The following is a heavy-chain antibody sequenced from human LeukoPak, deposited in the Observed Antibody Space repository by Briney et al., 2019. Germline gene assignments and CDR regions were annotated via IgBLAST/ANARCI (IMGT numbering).Heavy chain of an antibody. Sequence: SETLSLTCTVSGGSISGYYWSWLRKPPGKGLESIGYLYYDGSTTYNPSLKSRVTISLDTSKNQFFLKLSSVTDADTAVYYCARYSYGGFYFDYWGQGTLVTVSS. CDR1: GGSISGYY. CDR2: LYYDGST. CDR3: ARYSYGGFYFDY. D-gene: IGHD5-18*01. J-gene: IGHJ4*02. V-gene: IGHV4-59*08.